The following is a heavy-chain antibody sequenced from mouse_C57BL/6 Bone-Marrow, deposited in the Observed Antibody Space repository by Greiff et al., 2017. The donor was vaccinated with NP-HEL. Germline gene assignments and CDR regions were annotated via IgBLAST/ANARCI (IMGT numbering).Heavy chain of an antibody. Sequence: QVQLQQSGAELARPGASVKMSCKASGYTFTSYTMHWVNQRPGQGLEWIGYINPSSGYTKYNQKFKDKATLTADKSSSTAYMQLSSLTSEDSAVYYCARGDYARTDWYFDVWGTGTTVTVSS. V-gene: IGHV1-4*01. J-gene: IGHJ1*03. CDR1: GYTFTSYT. D-gene: IGHD2-4*01. CDR3: ARGDYARTDWYFDV. CDR2: INPSSGYT.